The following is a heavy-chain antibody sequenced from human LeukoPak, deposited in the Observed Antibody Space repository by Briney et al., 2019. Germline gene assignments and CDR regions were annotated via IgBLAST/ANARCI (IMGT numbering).Heavy chain of an antibody. CDR1: AFTFSSYV. CDR3: ARGSTNWDGYKGGLDP. V-gene: IGHV3-23*01. CDR2: ISVSGTRT. Sequence: PGGSLRLSCAASAFTFSSYVMTWVRRAPGKGLEWVSSISVSGTRTSYADSVKGRFTISRDNSKNTLYLQMIRLRAEDTALYYCARGSTNWDGYKGGLDPWGQGTLVTVSS. J-gene: IGHJ5*02. D-gene: IGHD1-1*01.